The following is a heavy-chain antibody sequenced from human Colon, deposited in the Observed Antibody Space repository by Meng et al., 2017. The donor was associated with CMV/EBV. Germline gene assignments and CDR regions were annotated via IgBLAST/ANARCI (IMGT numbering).Heavy chain of an antibody. D-gene: IGHD5-18*01. J-gene: IGHJ4*02. CDR2: INSNGKSI. CDR3: ARDRDGGYNYGNGYFDY. CDR1: GFSFSSWS. Sequence: GESLKISCAASGFSFSSWSMNWVRQAPGKGLEWVSFINSNGKSIYHAGSVKGRFTVTRDNAQNSLYLEMNSLRADDTGIYYCARDRDGGYNYGNGYFDYWGPGTLVTVSS. V-gene: IGHV3-21*03.